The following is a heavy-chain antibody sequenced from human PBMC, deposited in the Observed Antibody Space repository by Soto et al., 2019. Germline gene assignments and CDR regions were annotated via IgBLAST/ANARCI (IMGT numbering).Heavy chain of an antibody. Sequence: QVQLQESGPGLVKPSETLSLSCAVSGYSISSGYYWGWIRQSPGKGLELIGTIYHSGNTYYNPSVNSRVTISIDMSKNQFSLELSSLTAADTAVYYCATQSRNWGWGAFDVWGQGKMVTVSS. J-gene: IGHJ3*01. CDR3: ATQSRNWGWGAFDV. V-gene: IGHV4-38-2*01. CDR1: GYSISSGYY. CDR2: IYHSGNT. D-gene: IGHD7-27*01.